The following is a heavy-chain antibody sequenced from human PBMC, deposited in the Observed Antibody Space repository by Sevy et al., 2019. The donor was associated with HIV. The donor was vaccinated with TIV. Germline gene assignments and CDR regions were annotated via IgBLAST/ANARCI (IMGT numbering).Heavy chain of an antibody. V-gene: IGHV1-69*13. Sequence: ASVKVSCKASGGTFSSYAISWVRQAPGLGLEWMGGIIPIFGTANYAQKFQGRVTITADESTSTAYMELGSLRSEDTDVYYCARDITTSSGWLYYFDYWGQGTLVTVSS. CDR1: GGTFSSYA. CDR2: IIPIFGTA. J-gene: IGHJ4*02. D-gene: IGHD6-19*01. CDR3: ARDITTSSGWLYYFDY.